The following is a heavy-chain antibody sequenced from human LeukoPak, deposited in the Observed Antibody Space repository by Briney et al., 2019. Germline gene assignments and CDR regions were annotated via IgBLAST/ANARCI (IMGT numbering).Heavy chain of an antibody. CDR3: AKDLYDSSGNDDAFDI. CDR1: GFTFDDYA. Sequence: GGSLRLSCAASGFTFDDYAMHWVRQAPGKGLEWVSGISWNSGSIGYADSVKGRFTISRDNAKNTLYLQMNSLRAEDTALYYCAKDLYDSSGNDDAFDIWGQGTMVTVSS. J-gene: IGHJ3*02. D-gene: IGHD3-22*01. V-gene: IGHV3-9*01. CDR2: ISWNSGSI.